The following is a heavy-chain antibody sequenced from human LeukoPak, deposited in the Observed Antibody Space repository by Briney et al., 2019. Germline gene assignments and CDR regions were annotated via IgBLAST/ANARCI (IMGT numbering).Heavy chain of an antibody. CDR3: ARASTDPYCGGDGNLFDN. Sequence: ASVKVSCKASGYTFTSYYMHWVRQAPGQGLEWMGIINPSGGSTSYAQKFQGRVTMTRDTSTSTVYMELSSLRSEDTAVYYCARASTDPYCGGDGNLFDNWAQETRVTSPQ. J-gene: IGHJ4*02. CDR1: GYTFTSYY. CDR2: INPSGGST. V-gene: IGHV1-46*01. D-gene: IGHD2-21*02.